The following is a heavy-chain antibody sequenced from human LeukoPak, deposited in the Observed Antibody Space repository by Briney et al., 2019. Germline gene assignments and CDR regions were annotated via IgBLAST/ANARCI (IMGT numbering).Heavy chain of an antibody. Sequence: GGSLRLSCAASGFTFSSYSMNWVRQAPGKGLEWVSSISSSSSYIYYADPVKGRFTISRDNAKNSLYLKMNSLRAEDTAVYYCARGRSGYDRNDAFDIWSQGTMVTVSS. D-gene: IGHD5-12*01. CDR3: ARGRSGYDRNDAFDI. CDR2: ISSSSSYI. V-gene: IGHV3-21*01. J-gene: IGHJ3*02. CDR1: GFTFSSYS.